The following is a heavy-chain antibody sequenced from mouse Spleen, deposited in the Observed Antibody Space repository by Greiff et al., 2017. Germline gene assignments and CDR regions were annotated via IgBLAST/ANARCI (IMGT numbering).Heavy chain of an antibody. CDR3: ARSKVTTKDYYAMDY. D-gene: IGHD2-2*01. CDR2: IDPEDGET. V-gene: IGHV14-2*01. CDR1: GFNIKDYY. J-gene: IGHJ4*01. Sequence: VPLQQSGAELVKPGASVKLSCTASGFNIKDYYMHWVKQRTEQGLEWIGRIDPEDGETKYAPKFQGKATITADTSSNTAYLQLSSLTSEDTAVYYCARSKVTTKDYYAMDYWGQGTSVTVSS.